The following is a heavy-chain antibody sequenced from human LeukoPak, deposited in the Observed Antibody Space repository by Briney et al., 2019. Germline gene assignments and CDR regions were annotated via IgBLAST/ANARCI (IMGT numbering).Heavy chain of an antibody. V-gene: IGHV1-8*03. J-gene: IGHJ4*02. CDR1: GYTFTSYD. Sequence: ASVKVSCKASGYTFTSYDINWVRQATGQGLEWMGWMNPNSGNTGYAQKFQGRVTITRNTSISTAYMELSSLRSEDTAVYYCAREREYYDFWSGYPPRTGFDYWGQGTLVTVSS. D-gene: IGHD3-3*01. CDR2: MNPNSGNT. CDR3: AREREYYDFWSGYPPRTGFDY.